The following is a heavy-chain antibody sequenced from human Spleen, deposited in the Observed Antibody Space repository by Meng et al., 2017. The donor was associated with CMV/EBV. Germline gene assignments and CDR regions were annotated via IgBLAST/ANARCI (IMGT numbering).Heavy chain of an antibody. V-gene: IGHV3-9*01. J-gene: IGHJ4*02. D-gene: IGHD2-15*01. Sequence: SLKISCAASGFTFDDYAMHWVRQAPGKGLEWVSGISWNSGSIVYADSVKGRFTISRDNAKNTLYLQMNSLRADDTAVYYCACSAYWGQGTLVTVSS. CDR1: GFTFDDYA. CDR2: ISWNSGSI. CDR3: ACSAY.